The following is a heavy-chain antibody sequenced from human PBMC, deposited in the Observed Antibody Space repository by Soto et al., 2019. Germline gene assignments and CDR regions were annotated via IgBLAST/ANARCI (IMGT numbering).Heavy chain of an antibody. D-gene: IGHD4-17*01. Sequence: QDQLVQSGAEVKKPGSSVKVSCKASGGTFSSHTFSWVRQAPGQGLEWMGRIIPALGTATYAQKFQGRVTITADESPTPVYMDLNSLRSEDPAVYYCARPDFGDYWYFDLWRRGTLVTVSS. J-gene: IGHJ2*01. CDR1: GGTFSSHT. CDR3: ARPDFGDYWYFDL. V-gene: IGHV1-69*08. CDR2: IIPALGTA.